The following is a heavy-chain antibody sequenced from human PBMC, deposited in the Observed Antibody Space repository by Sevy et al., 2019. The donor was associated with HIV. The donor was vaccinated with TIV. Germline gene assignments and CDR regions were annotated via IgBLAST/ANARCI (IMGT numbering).Heavy chain of an antibody. V-gene: IGHV3-21*01. CDR2: ISSSSSYI. J-gene: IGHJ6*02. D-gene: IGHD3-3*01. CDR1: GFTFSSYS. CDR3: ARERGTIFGVVNYGMDV. Sequence: GGSLRLSCAASGFTFSSYSMDWVRQAPGKGLEWVSSISSSSSYIYYADSVKGRFTISRDNAKNSLYLQMNSLRPEDTAVYYCARERGTIFGVVNYGMDVWGQGTTVTVSS.